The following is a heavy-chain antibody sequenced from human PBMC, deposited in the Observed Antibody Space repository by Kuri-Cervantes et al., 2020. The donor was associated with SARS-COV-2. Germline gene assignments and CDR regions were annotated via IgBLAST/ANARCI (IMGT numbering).Heavy chain of an antibody. J-gene: IGHJ6*03. CDR1: GFTFSSYA. V-gene: IGHV3-30-3*01. Sequence: GESLKISCAASGFTFSSYAMHWVRQAPGKGLEWVAVISYDGSNKYYADSVKGRFTISRDNSKNTLYLQMNSLRAEDTAVYYCAKDGLVDDSSGLYYYYMDVWGKGTTVTVSS. CDR3: AKDGLVDDSSGLYYYYMDV. D-gene: IGHD3-22*01. CDR2: ISYDGSNK.